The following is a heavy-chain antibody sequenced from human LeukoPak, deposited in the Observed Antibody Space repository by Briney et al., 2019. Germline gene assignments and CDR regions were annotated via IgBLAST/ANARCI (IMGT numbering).Heavy chain of an antibody. CDR2: IYYSGST. V-gene: IGHV4-59*01. CDR3: ARGAGSSWTRAFDY. Sequence: PSETLSLTCTVSGGSISSYYWSWIRQPPGKGLEWIGYIYYSGSTNYNPSLKSRVTISVDTSKNQFSLKLSSVTAADTAVYYCARGAGSSWTRAFDYWGQGTLVTVSS. CDR1: GGSISSYY. D-gene: IGHD6-13*01. J-gene: IGHJ4*02.